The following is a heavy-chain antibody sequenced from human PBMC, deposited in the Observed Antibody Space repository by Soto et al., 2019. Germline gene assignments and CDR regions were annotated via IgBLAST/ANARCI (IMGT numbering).Heavy chain of an antibody. CDR3: ARLPLPWGWFDP. Sequence: QVQLVESGGGLVKPGGSLRLSCAASGIVFSDYMSWVRQAPGKGLEWLSYISGSGRTIYSADSVKGRFTISRDNATNSLYLQMNSLRAEDTAAYYCARLPLPWGWFDPWGQGTLVTVSS. J-gene: IGHJ5*02. CDR2: ISGSGRTI. V-gene: IGHV3-11*01. D-gene: IGHD3-16*01. CDR1: GIVFSDY.